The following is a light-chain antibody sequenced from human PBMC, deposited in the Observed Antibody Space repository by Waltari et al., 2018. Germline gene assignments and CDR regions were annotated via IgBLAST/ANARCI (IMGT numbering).Light chain of an antibody. CDR3: QQYNNWPLYT. CDR1: QSVSSN. Sequence: EIVMTQSPATLSVSPGETATLSCRASQSVSSNLAWYQQTPGQAPRLLIFGTSTRATGIPARFSGSGSGTEFTLTISSLQSEDFAVYYCQQYNNWPLYTFGQGTKLEIK. CDR2: GTS. J-gene: IGKJ2*01. V-gene: IGKV3-15*01.